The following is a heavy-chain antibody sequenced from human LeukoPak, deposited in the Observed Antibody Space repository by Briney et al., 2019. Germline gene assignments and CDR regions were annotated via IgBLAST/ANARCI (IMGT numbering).Heavy chain of an antibody. CDR1: GFTFSNYA. D-gene: IGHD6-13*01. CDR2: ISDSGSNT. CDR3: ARDRALAAAGTGFDY. V-gene: IGHV3-23*01. Sequence: GGSLRLSCATSGFTFSNYAMSWVRQAPGKGLEWVSAISDSGSNTYYADSVKGRLIISRDNAKNTLYLQMNSLRAEDTAVYYCARDRALAAAGTGFDYWGQGTLVTVSS. J-gene: IGHJ4*02.